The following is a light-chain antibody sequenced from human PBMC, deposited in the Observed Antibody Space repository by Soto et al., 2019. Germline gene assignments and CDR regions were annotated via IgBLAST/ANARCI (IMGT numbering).Light chain of an antibody. J-gene: IGKJ5*01. CDR3: QQRSSTT. Sequence: DIQMTQSPSSLSASVGDRVTITCRASQSISSYLNWYQQKPGKAPKLLIYASSSLQSGVPSSFSCSGSGTDFTLTISSLRPKDVETYYCQQRSSTTFGQGTRLESK. V-gene: IGKV1-39*01. CDR2: ASS. CDR1: QSISSY.